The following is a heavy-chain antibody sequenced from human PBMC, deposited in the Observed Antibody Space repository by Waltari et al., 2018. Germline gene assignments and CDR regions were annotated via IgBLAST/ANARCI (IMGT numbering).Heavy chain of an antibody. J-gene: IGHJ3*02. CDR3: ARRSYCSGGSCYSSDDAFDI. Sequence: QVQLVQSGAEVKKPGASVKVSCKASGYTFTSYALHWVRQAPGQRIEWMGWINAGNGNTKYSQEFQGRVTITRDTSASTAYMELSSLRSEDMAVYYCARRSYCSGGSCYSSDDAFDIWGQGTMVTVSS. D-gene: IGHD2-15*01. CDR2: INAGNGNT. V-gene: IGHV1-3*03. CDR1: GYTFTSYA.